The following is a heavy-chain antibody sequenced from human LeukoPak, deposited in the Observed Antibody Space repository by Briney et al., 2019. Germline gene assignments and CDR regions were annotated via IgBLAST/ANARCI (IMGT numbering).Heavy chain of an antibody. J-gene: IGHJ6*02. Sequence: KPSETLSLTCTVSGGSISSYYWSWIRQPPGKGLEWIGYIYYSGSTNYNPSLKSRVTISVDTSKNQFSLKLSSVTAADTAVYYCARNRVGTTAIYYYYYYGMDVWGQGTTVTVSS. D-gene: IGHD4-4*01. CDR3: ARNRVGTTAIYYYYYYGMDV. V-gene: IGHV4-59*08. CDR1: GGSISSYY. CDR2: IYYSGST.